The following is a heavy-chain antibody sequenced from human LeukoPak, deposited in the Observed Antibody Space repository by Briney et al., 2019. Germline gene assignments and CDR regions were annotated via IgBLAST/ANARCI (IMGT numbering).Heavy chain of an antibody. Sequence: PGGSLRLSCAASGFTFSNAWMSWVRQAPGKGLEWVGRIESKTDGGTTDYAAPVKGRFTISRDDSKNTLYLQMNSLKTEDTAVYYCTTYKYCSGGSCYSAAFDIWGQGTMVTVSS. D-gene: IGHD2-15*01. V-gene: IGHV3-15*04. CDR3: TTYKYCSGGSCYSAAFDI. J-gene: IGHJ3*02. CDR2: IESKTDGGTT. CDR1: GFTFSNAW.